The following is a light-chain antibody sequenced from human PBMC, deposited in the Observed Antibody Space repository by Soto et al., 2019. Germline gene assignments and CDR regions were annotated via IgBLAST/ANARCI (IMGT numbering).Light chain of an antibody. CDR1: GSNIGAGYD. V-gene: IGLV1-40*01. J-gene: IGLJ1*01. CDR3: SSYAGSNNFV. Sequence: QSVLTQPPSVSGAPGQRVTISCTGTGSNIGAGYDVHWYQHLPGTAPKLLIYGNTIRPSGVPDRFSGSKSSNTASLTVSGLQAEDEADYYCSSYAGSNNFVFGTGTKVTVL. CDR2: GNT.